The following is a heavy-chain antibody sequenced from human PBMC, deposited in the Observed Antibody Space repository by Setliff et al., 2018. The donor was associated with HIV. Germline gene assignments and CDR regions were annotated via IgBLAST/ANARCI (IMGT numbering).Heavy chain of an antibody. Sequence: GGSLRLSCAAFGFTVHWVRQAPGKGLEWVSAISSDGSSKYYAESVKGRFTISGDNSKNTVYLQMVSLPAEDTAVYYCAREGGSSGYCGYFDYWGQGTLVTFSS. CDR2: ISSDGSSK. J-gene: IGHJ4*02. V-gene: IGHV3-30*01. CDR3: AREGGSSGYCGYFDY. D-gene: IGHD3-22*01. CDR1: GFT.